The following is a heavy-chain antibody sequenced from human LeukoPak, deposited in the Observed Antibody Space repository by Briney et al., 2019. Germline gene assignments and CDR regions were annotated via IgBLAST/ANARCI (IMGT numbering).Heavy chain of an antibody. CDR1: GFTFSSYG. Sequence: PGGSLRLSCAASGFTFSSYGMHWVRQAPGRGLEWVAVISYDGSNQYYADSVKGRFTISRDNSKNTLYLQMNSLRVEDTAVYFCAKDLGYGDTIGWSFWFEPWGQGTLVTVSS. V-gene: IGHV3-30*18. D-gene: IGHD3-10*01. J-gene: IGHJ5*02. CDR3: AKDLGYGDTIGWSFWFEP. CDR2: ISYDGSNQ.